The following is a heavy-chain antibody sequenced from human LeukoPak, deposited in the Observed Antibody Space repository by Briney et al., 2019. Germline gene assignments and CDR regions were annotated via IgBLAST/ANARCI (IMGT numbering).Heavy chain of an antibody. V-gene: IGHV1-18*01. CDR2: ISAYNGNT. CDR1: GYTFTSYG. J-gene: IGHJ5*02. CDR3: ARSGVPAAMSPLHWFDP. Sequence: ASVKVSCKASGYTFTSYGISWVRQAPGQGLEWMGWISAYNGNTNYAQKLQGRVTMTTDTSTSTAYMELRSLRSDDTAVYYCARSGVPAAMSPLHWFDPRGRGTLVTVSS. D-gene: IGHD2-2*01.